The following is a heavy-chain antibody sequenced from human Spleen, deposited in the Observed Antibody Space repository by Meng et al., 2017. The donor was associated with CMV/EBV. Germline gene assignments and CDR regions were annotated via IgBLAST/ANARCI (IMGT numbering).Heavy chain of an antibody. Sequence: GGSLRLSCAASGFTVSSNYMSWVRQAPGKGLEWVSVIYSGGSTYYADSVKGRFTISRDNSKNTLYLQMNSLRAEGAAVYYCARGSPFDFWSGFYTGHAFDIWGQGTMVTVSS. J-gene: IGHJ3*02. V-gene: IGHV3-53*01. CDR3: ARGSPFDFWSGFYTGHAFDI. CDR2: IYSGGST. D-gene: IGHD3-3*01. CDR1: GFTVSSNY.